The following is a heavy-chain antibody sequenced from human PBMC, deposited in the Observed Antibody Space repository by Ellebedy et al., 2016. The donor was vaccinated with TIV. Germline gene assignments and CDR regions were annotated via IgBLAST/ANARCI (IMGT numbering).Heavy chain of an antibody. J-gene: IGHJ4*02. CDR2: IYPTDSDT. CDR1: RYSFTSYW. V-gene: IGHV5-51*01. Sequence: GESLKISCKGSRYSFTSYWIGWVRQMPGKGLEWMGIIYPTDSDTRYSPSFQGQVTISADKSISTAYLQWNSLKASDTAMFYCARPSDWNDGYFHFWGQGTLVTVSS. CDR3: ARPSDWNDGYFHF. D-gene: IGHD1-1*01.